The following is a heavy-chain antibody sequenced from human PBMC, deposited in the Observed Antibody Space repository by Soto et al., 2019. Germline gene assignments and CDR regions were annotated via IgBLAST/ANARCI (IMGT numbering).Heavy chain of an antibody. CDR2: LSGRGDYT. Sequence: EVQLLESGGGLLQPGESLKLSCAASGFTFSSYAMTWVRQAPGKGLEWVSSLSGRGDYTYFADSVKDRFTISIVDSKDTLSLQMSSLRVEHTAIYYCAKDSRSHPPGSFDPLGQGTLFLVSS. J-gene: IGHJ5*02. D-gene: IGHD2-15*01. CDR1: GFTFSSYA. V-gene: IGHV3-23*01. CDR3: AKDSRSHPPGSFDP.